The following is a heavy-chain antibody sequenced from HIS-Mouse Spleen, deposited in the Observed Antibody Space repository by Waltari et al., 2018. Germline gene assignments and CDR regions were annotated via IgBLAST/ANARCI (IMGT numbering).Heavy chain of an antibody. J-gene: IGHJ2*01. Sequence: QLQLQESGPGLVKPSETLSLTCTVSGGSISSSSYYWGWIRQPPGKGLEWIGGIYYSGRTSYNPSLKIRVTISVDTSKNQFSLKLSSVTAADTAVYYCAREIPYSSSWYDWYFDLWGRGTLVTVSS. CDR3: AREIPYSSSWYDWYFDL. V-gene: IGHV4-39*07. CDR1: GGSISSSSYY. CDR2: IYYSGRT. D-gene: IGHD6-13*01.